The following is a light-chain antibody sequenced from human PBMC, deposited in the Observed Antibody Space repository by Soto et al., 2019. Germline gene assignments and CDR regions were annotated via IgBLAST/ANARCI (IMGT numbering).Light chain of an antibody. Sequence: EIVMTHSPATLSVTPGERATLSCRASQSVSSNLAWYQQKPGQAPRLLIYGAFTRATGFPARFSGSGSGTDFTLTITSLQSEDFAVYYCQQYDNWPWTFGQGTKVDIK. CDR3: QQYDNWPWT. CDR2: GAF. V-gene: IGKV3-15*01. J-gene: IGKJ1*01. CDR1: QSVSSN.